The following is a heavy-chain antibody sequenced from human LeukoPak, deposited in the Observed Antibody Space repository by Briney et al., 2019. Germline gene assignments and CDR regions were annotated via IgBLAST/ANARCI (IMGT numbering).Heavy chain of an antibody. CDR2: IYTSGST. V-gene: IGHV4-4*07. Sequence: SETLSLTCTVSGGSISSYYWSWIRQPDGKGLEWIGRIYTSGSTNYNPSLKSRVTMSVDTSKNQFSLKLSSVTAADTAVYYCAREPGIPVAGTFGYWGQGTLVTVSS. CDR1: GGSISSYY. CDR3: AREPGIPVAGTFGY. D-gene: IGHD6-19*01. J-gene: IGHJ4*02.